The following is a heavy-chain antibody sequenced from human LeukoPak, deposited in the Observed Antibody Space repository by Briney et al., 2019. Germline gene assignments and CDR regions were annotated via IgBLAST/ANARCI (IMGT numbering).Heavy chain of an antibody. CDR1: GFTFSSYA. CDR3: AKDPLHYYYMDV. J-gene: IGHJ6*03. CDR2: ISYDGSNK. V-gene: IGHV3-30-3*02. Sequence: GGSLRLSCAASGFTFSSYAMHWVRQAPGKGLEWVAVISYDGSNKYYADSVKGRFTISRDNSKNTLYLQMNSLRAEDTAVYYCAKDPLHYYYMDVWGKGTTVTVSS.